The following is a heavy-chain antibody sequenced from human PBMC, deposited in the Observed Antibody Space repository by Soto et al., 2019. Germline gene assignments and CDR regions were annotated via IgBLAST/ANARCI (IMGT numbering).Heavy chain of an antibody. CDR2: ISGSGGST. J-gene: IGHJ4*02. V-gene: IGHV3-23*01. CDR3: AKVPYDFWSGYYPPLYFDY. CDR1: GFTFSSYV. D-gene: IGHD3-3*01. Sequence: EVQLLESGGGLVQPGGSLRLSCAASGFTFSSYVMSWVRQAPGKGLEWVSGISGSGGSTYYADSVKGRFTISRDNSKNTLYLQMNSLRAEDTAVYYCAKVPYDFWSGYYPPLYFDYCGQGTLVTVSS.